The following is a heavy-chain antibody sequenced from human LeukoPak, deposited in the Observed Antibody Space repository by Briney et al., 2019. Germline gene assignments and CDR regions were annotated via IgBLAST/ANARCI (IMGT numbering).Heavy chain of an antibody. CDR3: ARVYAVAGPLDY. CDR2: ISYDGSNK. J-gene: IGHJ4*02. V-gene: IGHV3-30-3*01. Sequence: GGSLRLSCAASGFTFSSYAMHWVRQAPGKGLEWVAVISYDGSNKYYADSVKGRFTISRDNSKNTLYLQMNSLRAEDTAVYYCARVYAVAGPLDYWGQGTLVTVSS. CDR1: GFTFSSYA. D-gene: IGHD6-19*01.